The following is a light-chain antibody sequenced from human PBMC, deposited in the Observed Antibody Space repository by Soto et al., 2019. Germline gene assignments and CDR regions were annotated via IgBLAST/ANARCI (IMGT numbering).Light chain of an antibody. Sequence: DIQMTQSPSILSASVGDRVTISCRASQSVSRWLAWYLQKPGKAPKLLIYDASTLESGVPSRLSGSGSGTEFTLTISSLQPDDFATYYCQQYHSYSITFGQGTRLEIK. J-gene: IGKJ5*01. CDR3: QQYHSYSIT. CDR1: QSVSRW. V-gene: IGKV1-5*01. CDR2: DAS.